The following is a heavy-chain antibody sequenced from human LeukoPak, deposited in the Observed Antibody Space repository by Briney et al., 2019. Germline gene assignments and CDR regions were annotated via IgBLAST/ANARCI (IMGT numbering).Heavy chain of an antibody. CDR2: MNPNSGNT. Sequence: GASVKVSRKASGYTFTSYDINWVRQATGQGLEWMGWMNPNSGNTGYAQKFQGRVTMTRNTSISTAYMELSSLRSEDTAVYYCARGDIVVVPDGFDPWGQGTLVTVSS. CDR1: GYTFTSYD. J-gene: IGHJ5*02. CDR3: ARGDIVVVPDGFDP. D-gene: IGHD2-2*01. V-gene: IGHV1-8*01.